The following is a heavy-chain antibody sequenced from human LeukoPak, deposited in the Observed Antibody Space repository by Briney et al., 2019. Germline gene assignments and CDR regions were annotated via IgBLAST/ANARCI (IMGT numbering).Heavy chain of an antibody. CDR2: ISSNGGST. Sequence: GGSLRLSCSASGFTFSSYAMHWVRQAPGKGLEYVSAISSNGGSTYYADSVKGRFTISRDNSKNTLYLQMSSLRAEDTAVYYCARGGDGYNRYYFDYWGQGTLVTVSS. CDR3: ARGGDGYNRYYFDY. D-gene: IGHD5-24*01. V-gene: IGHV3-64D*09. J-gene: IGHJ4*02. CDR1: GFTFSSYA.